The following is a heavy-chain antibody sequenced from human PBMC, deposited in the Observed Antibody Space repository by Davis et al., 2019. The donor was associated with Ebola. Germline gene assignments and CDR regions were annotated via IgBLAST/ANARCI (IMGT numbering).Heavy chain of an antibody. CDR3: AGGDGVVIGPDAFDI. D-gene: IGHD3-3*01. J-gene: IGHJ3*02. CDR2: INPSGGSP. V-gene: IGHV1-46*01. Sequence: ASVPVSCKASGYTFPSYYMHWVRQAPGQGLEWMGIINPSGGSPSHEQKFQGRVTMTRDTSTSTVYMELSSLSSEDTAVYYCAGGDGVVIGPDAFDIWGQGTMVTVSS. CDR1: GYTFPSYY.